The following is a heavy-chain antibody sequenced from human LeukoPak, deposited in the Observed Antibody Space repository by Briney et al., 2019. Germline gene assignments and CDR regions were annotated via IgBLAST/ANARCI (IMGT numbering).Heavy chain of an antibody. CDR3: ARVPLGSGEIDWYFDL. CDR1: GGSISSSSYY. J-gene: IGHJ2*01. Sequence: KTSETLSLTCTVSGGSISSSSYYWGWIRQPPGKGLEWIGSIYYSGSTYYNPSLKSRVTISVDTSKNQFSLKLSSVTATDTAVYYCARVPLGSGEIDWYFDLWGRGTLVTVSS. V-gene: IGHV4-39*07. CDR2: IYYSGST. D-gene: IGHD1-14*01.